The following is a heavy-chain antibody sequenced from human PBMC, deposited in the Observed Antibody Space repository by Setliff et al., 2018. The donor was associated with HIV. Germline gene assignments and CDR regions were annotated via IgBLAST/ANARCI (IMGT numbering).Heavy chain of an antibody. CDR3: VRELLGSGGTVPEVNFFDS. Sequence: SETLSLTCKVSGGSFNTKRTKWGWIRQSPGKGLEWIGSIFYFGSVTYNPSLRSRPLISIDTSKTQFSLNLRSVTAADTAVYYCVRELLGSGGTVPEVNFFDSWGQGSLVTVSS. D-gene: IGHD1-26*01. CDR1: GGSFNTKRTK. CDR2: IFYFGSV. V-gene: IGHV4-39*07. J-gene: IGHJ5*01.